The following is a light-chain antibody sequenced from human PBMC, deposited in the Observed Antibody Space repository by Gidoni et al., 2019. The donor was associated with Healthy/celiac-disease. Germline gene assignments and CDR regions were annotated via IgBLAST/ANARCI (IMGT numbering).Light chain of an antibody. CDR2: DVS. Sequence: QYALTPPASVSGSPGHSITISCTGTSSDVGVYNYVSWYQQHPGKAPKLMIYDVSNRPSGVSNRFSGSKSGNTASLTISGLQAEDEADYYCSSYTSSSTLVFGGGTKLTVL. V-gene: IGLV2-14*01. CDR1: SSDVGVYNY. CDR3: SSYTSSSTLV. J-gene: IGLJ2*01.